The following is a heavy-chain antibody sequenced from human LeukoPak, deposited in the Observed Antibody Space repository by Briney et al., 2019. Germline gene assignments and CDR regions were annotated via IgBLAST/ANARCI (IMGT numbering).Heavy chain of an antibody. CDR3: AKTYCGGDCYRPCYFDY. Sequence: GGSLRLSCAASGFTFSSYGMHWVRQAPGKGLEWVAVISYDGSNKYYADSVKGRFTISRDNSKNTLYLQMNSLRAEDTAVYYCAKTYCGGDCYRPCYFDYWGQGTLVTVSS. J-gene: IGHJ4*02. CDR1: GFTFSSYG. D-gene: IGHD2-21*02. V-gene: IGHV3-30*18. CDR2: ISYDGSNK.